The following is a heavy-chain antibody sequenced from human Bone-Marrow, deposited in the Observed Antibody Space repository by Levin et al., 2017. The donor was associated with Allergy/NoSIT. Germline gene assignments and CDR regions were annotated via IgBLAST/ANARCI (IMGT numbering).Heavy chain of an antibody. CDR1: GFTFSGSA. D-gene: IGHD2-2*01. Sequence: GGSLRLSCAASGFTFSGSAMHWVRQASGKGLEWVGRIRSKPNSYATAYAASVKGRFTISRDDSKNTAYLQMNSLKTEDTAVYYCGYCSSTSCSPRFDPWGQGTLVTVSS. V-gene: IGHV3-73*01. CDR3: GYCSSTSCSPRFDP. CDR2: IRSKPNSYAT. J-gene: IGHJ5*02.